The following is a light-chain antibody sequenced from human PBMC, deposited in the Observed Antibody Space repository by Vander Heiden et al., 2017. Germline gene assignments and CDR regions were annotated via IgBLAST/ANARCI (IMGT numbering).Light chain of an antibody. Sequence: QSVLTQPPSASGTPGQRVTISCSGSSSNIGTNTVNWYQQLPGTAPKLRIYGDNHRPSGVPDRFSGSKSGTSASLAISGLQSEDEADYYCAAWDDSLTGSVVFGRGTKLTVL. CDR3: AAWDDSLTGSVV. CDR1: SSNIGTNT. CDR2: GDN. V-gene: IGLV1-44*01. J-gene: IGLJ2*01.